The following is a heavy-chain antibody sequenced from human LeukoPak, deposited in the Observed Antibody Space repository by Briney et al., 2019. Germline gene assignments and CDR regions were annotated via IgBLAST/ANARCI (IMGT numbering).Heavy chain of an antibody. J-gene: IGHJ4*02. CDR2: IWYDGSNK. Sequence: PSGRSLRLSCAASGFTFSSYGMHWVRQAPGKGLEWVAVIWYDGSNKYYADSVKGRFTISRDNAKNSLYLQMNSLRAEDTAVYYCARDSENFDYWGQGTLVAVSS. CDR1: GFTFSSYG. V-gene: IGHV3-33*01. CDR3: ARDSENFDY.